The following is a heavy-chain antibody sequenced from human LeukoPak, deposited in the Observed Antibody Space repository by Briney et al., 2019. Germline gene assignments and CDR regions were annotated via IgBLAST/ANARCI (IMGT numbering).Heavy chain of an antibody. J-gene: IGHJ4*02. CDR1: SGSVSTSNYY. V-gene: IGHV4-39*07. CDR3: ARDRYYYDSSGYPLDY. CDR2: IFYSGST. Sequence: SETLSLTCTVSSGSVSTSNYYWGWVRQPPGKALEWIGNIFYSGSTYYSPSPKSRVTISVDTSKNQFSLKLSSVTAADTAVYYCARDRYYYDSSGYPLDYWGQGTLVTVSS. D-gene: IGHD3-22*01.